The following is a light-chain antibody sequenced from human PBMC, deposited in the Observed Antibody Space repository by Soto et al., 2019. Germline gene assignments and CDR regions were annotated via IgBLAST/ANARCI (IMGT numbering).Light chain of an antibody. Sequence: EIVMTQSPVTLSVSPGEGATLSCKASQNVYNNLAWYQQRPGQPPRLLVYDASTRATGISARFSGSGYGTEFTLTISSLQSEDFAVYFCQQCRNWPLTFGGGTKV. CDR1: QNVYNN. J-gene: IGKJ4*01. V-gene: IGKV3-15*01. CDR3: QQCRNWPLT. CDR2: DAS.